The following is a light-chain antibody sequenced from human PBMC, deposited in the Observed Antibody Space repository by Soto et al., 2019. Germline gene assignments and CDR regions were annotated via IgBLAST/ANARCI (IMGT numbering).Light chain of an antibody. V-gene: IGKV3-20*01. CDR2: GAS. CDR1: QSVSSSY. Sequence: EILLTQSPGTLSLSPGERATLSCRASQSVSSSYLAWYQQKPGQAPRLLIYGASSRATGIPDRFSGSGSGTDFTLTISRLEPEDFAVYYCQQYDGSPRTFGQGTKVDIK. CDR3: QQYDGSPRT. J-gene: IGKJ1*01.